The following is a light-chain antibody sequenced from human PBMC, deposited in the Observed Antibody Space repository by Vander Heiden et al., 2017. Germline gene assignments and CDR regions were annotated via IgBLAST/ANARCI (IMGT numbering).Light chain of an antibody. V-gene: IGLV1-44*01. CDR1: NSNIGSNT. Sequence: QSVLTQAPSASGTPGQRVIISCSGSNSNIGSNTVYWHQQLPGAAPKLLLYSNNERPSGVPDRFSGSKSGTSASLAISGLQSEDEADYYCGAWDDRLNSPVFGGGTKLTVL. CDR3: GAWDDRLNSPV. CDR2: SNN. J-gene: IGLJ2*01.